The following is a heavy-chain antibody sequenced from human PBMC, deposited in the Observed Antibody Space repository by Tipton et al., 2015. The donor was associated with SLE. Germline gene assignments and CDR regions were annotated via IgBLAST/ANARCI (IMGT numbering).Heavy chain of an antibody. J-gene: IGHJ4*02. D-gene: IGHD6-25*01. CDR1: GGSISSGSYY. Sequence: TLSLTCTVSGGSISSGSYYWTWVRQPPGRGLEWIGCVYASGRTNYNPSLKSRVTISLDTSRNQFSLKVRSLTAADTAVYYCARGRSSGNFDYWGQGTLVSVSA. V-gene: IGHV4-61*01. CDR3: ARGRSSGNFDY. CDR2: VYASGRT.